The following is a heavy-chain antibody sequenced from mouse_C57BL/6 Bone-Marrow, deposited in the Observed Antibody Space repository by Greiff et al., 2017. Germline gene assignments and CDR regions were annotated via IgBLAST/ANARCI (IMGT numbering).Heavy chain of an antibody. J-gene: IGHJ3*01. CDR1: GYTFTSYW. D-gene: IGHD2-1*01. V-gene: IGHV1-7*01. CDR3: ASIYYWFAY. Sequence: QVHVKQSGAELAKPGASVKLSCKASGYTFTSYWMHWVKQRPGQGLEWIGYINPSSGYTKYNQKFKDKATLTADKSSSTAYMQQSSLTYEDSAVYYCASIYYWFAYWGQGTLVTVSA. CDR2: INPSSGYT.